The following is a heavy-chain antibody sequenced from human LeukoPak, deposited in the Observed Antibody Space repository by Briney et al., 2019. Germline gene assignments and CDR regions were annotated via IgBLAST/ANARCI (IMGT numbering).Heavy chain of an antibody. V-gene: IGHV4-39*07. CDR2: IYYSGST. CDR1: GGPISSSSYY. J-gene: IGHJ4*02. CDR3: ARGLAVAGTVFDY. D-gene: IGHD6-19*01. Sequence: SETLSLTCTVSGGPISSSSYYWGWIRQPPGKGLEWIGSIYYSGSTYYNPSLKSRVTMSVDTSKNQFSLKLSSVTAADTAVYYCARGLAVAGTVFDYWGQGTLVTVSS.